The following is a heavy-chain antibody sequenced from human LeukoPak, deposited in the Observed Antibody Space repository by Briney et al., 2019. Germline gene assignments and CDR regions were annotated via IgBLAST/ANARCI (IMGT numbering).Heavy chain of an antibody. Sequence: SETLSLTCTVSGGSISSHYWSWIRQPPGKGLEWIGHIYTSGSTNYNPSLKSRVTISVDTSKNQFSLKLSAVTAADTAVYYCARQSTPYSPFDYWGQGTLVTVSS. J-gene: IGHJ4*02. CDR2: IYTSGST. D-gene: IGHD2-15*01. V-gene: IGHV4-4*09. CDR3: ARQSTPYSPFDY. CDR1: GGSISSHY.